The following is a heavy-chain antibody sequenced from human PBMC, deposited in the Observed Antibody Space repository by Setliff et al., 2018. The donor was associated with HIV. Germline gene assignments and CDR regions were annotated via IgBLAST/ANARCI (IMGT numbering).Heavy chain of an antibody. V-gene: IGHV3-7*03. CDR3: VRDWHSSAWGKVGDY. CDR1: GFTFSSCW. D-gene: IGHD3-16*01. CDR2: IKQDGSEK. J-gene: IGHJ4*02. Sequence: GSLRLSCAASGFTFSSCWVTWVRQGPGKGLEWVANIKQDGSEKYYVDSVKGRFTISRDNSKNTLYLQMNNLRAEDTALYFCVRDWHSSAWGKVGDYWGQGTLVTVSS.